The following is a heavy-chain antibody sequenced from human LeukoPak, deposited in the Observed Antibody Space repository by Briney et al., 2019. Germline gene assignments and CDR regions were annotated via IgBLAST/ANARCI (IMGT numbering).Heavy chain of an antibody. CDR1: GGTFSSYA. Sequence: ASVKVSGKASGGTFSSYAISWVRQAPGQGLEWMGGIIPIFGTANYAQKFQGRVTITADESTSTAYMELSSLRSEDTAVYYCARDEGPDSGSYPEYFQHWGQGTLVTVSS. CDR2: IIPIFGTA. CDR3: ARDEGPDSGSYPEYFQH. J-gene: IGHJ1*01. D-gene: IGHD1-26*01. V-gene: IGHV1-69*13.